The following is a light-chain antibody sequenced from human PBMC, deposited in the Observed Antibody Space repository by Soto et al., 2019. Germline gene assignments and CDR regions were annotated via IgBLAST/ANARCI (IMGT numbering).Light chain of an antibody. CDR2: AAS. CDR3: QKYNSAPWT. Sequence: DIQMTQSPSSLSASVGDRVTITCRASQGITNYVAWYQHRPGRVPKLLIYAASTLQSGVPSRFSGSGSGTDFTLTIGSLQPEDVATYYCQKYNSAPWTFGQGTTVEIK. V-gene: IGKV1-27*01. J-gene: IGKJ1*01. CDR1: QGITNY.